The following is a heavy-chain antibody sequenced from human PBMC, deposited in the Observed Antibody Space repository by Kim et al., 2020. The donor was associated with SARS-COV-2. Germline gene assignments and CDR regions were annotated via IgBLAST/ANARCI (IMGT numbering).Heavy chain of an antibody. CDR2: INTNTGNP. V-gene: IGHV7-4-1*02. Sequence: ASVKVSCKASGYTISNYALNWVRQAPGQGLEWMGWINTNTGNPTYAQGFTGRFVFSLDTSVSTAYLQISSLKPEDTALYYCARDGTGTAESWGQRNLATV. CDR1: GYTISNYA. D-gene: IGHD1-1*01. J-gene: IGHJ5*02. CDR3: ARDGTGTAES.